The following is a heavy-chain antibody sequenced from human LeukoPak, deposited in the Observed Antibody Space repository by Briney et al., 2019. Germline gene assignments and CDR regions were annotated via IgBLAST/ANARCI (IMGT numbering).Heavy chain of an antibody. V-gene: IGHV3-23*01. J-gene: IGHJ4*02. Sequence: PGGSLRLSXAAFGFTFSSYAMSWVRQAPGKGMEWLSAISGSGGSTYYADSVKGRFTISRDNSKNTLYLQMNSLRAEDTAVYYCAKDRGTVKSPLFDYWGQGTLVTVSS. CDR2: ISGSGGST. D-gene: IGHD4-11*01. CDR3: AKDRGTVKSPLFDY. CDR1: GFTFSSYA.